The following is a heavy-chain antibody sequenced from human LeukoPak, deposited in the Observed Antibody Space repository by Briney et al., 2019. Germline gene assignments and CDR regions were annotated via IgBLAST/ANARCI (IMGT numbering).Heavy chain of an antibody. CDR2: IRYDGSNK. D-gene: IGHD6-13*01. CDR3: AKDSSSWYVINYYYYYMDV. J-gene: IGHJ6*03. Sequence: GGSLRLSCTVSGFTVSSNSMSWVRQAPGKGLEWVAFIRYDGSNKHYADSVKRRFTISRDNSKNKLYLQMNSLRAEDTAVYYCAKDSSSWYVINYYYYYMDVWGKGTTVTISS. V-gene: IGHV3-30*02. CDR1: GFTVSSNS.